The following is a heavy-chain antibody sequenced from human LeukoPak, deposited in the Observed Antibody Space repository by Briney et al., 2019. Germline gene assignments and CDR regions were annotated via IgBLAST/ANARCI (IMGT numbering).Heavy chain of an antibody. Sequence: PGGSLRLSCAASGLTFSNAWMNWVRQAPGKGLEWVGRIKSKTDGGTTDYAAPVKGRFTISRDDTKNTLYLQMNSLKTEDTAMYYCTSDTTHDYGDYIGVFDIWGQGTMVTVSS. J-gene: IGHJ3*02. CDR2: IKSKTDGGTT. V-gene: IGHV3-15*07. CDR3: TSDTTHDYGDYIGVFDI. CDR1: GLTFSNAW. D-gene: IGHD4-17*01.